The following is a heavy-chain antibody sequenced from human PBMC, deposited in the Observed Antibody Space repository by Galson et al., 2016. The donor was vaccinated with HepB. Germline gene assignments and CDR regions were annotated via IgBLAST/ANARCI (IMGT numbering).Heavy chain of an antibody. D-gene: IGHD3-10*01. V-gene: IGHV3-11*01. Sequence: SLRLSCAASGMTFSDSYMSWIRQPPGRGLEWVAYISSASATIAYADSVRGRFTISRDNRMSLLFLEMNSLRAEDTALYYCANDQKPRGFDYWGQGTLVTASS. J-gene: IGHJ4*02. CDR2: ISSASATI. CDR3: ANDQKPRGFDY. CDR1: GMTFSDSY.